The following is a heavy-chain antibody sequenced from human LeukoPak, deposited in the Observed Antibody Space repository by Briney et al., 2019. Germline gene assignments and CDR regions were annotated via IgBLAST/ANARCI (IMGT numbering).Heavy chain of an antibody. CDR2: IKPNTGDT. CDR3: VRDRPHNWFDP. V-gene: IGHV1-2*02. Sequence: ASVKVSCEASGYTFTGYYMHWVRQAPGQGLEWMGLIKPNTGDTKYAQNFQGRVSMTRDTSITTAYMELSGLRSDDTAVYYCVRDRPHNWFDPWGQGTLVTVSS. J-gene: IGHJ5*02. CDR1: GYTFTGYY.